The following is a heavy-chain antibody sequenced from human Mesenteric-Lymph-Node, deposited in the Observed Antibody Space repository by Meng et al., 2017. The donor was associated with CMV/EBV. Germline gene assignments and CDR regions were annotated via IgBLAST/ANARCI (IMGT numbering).Heavy chain of an antibody. D-gene: IGHD3-10*02. CDR2: LRFDGSNQ. CDR1: GFTFSNYG. Sequence: GGSLRLSCAVSGFTFSNYGMHWVRQAPGKGLEWVAFLRFDGSNQVSTDSVKGRFTISKDNSKNTLFLEMNSLRAEDTAVYYCTTDERLFGDYYYYYGMDVWGQGTTVTVSS. J-gene: IGHJ6*02. V-gene: IGHV3-30*02. CDR3: TTDERLFGDYYYYYGMDV.